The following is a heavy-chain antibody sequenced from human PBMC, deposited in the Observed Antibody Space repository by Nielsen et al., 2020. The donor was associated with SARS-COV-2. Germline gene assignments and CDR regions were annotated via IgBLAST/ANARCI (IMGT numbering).Heavy chain of an antibody. CDR3: ARGGYYDSSGYPGFY. V-gene: IGHV3-9*01. J-gene: IGHJ4*02. Sequence: GGSLRLSCAASGFTFDDYAMHWVRQAPGKGLEWVSGISWNSGSIGYADSVKARFTISRDNAKNSLYLQMNSLRDEDTAVYYCARGGYYDSSGYPGFYWGQGTLVTVSS. CDR1: GFTFDDYA. D-gene: IGHD3-22*01. CDR2: ISWNSGSI.